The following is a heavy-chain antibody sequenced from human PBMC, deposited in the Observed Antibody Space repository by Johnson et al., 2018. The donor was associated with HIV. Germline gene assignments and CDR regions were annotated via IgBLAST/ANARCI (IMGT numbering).Heavy chain of an antibody. J-gene: IGHJ3*01. CDR1: GFTFSDYY. CDR3: AREMAWEDAFAV. D-gene: IGHD5-24*01. Sequence: QVQLVESGGGLVQPGGSLRLSCAASGFTFSDYYMSWIRQAPGKGLEWVAYISSSGSTIYYADSVKGRFTISRDNPKNTLYLQMNSLRAEDTAVYYCAREMAWEDAFAVWGQGTMVTVSS. V-gene: IGHV3-11*04. CDR2: ISSSGSTI.